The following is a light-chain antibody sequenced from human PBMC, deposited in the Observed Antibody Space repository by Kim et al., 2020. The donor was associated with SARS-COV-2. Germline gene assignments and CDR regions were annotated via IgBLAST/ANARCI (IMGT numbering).Light chain of an antibody. V-gene: IGKV1-9*01. CDR2: AAY. CDR1: QVISGY. Sequence: DIKLTQSPSFLSASVGDRVTITCRASQVISGYLVWYQQKSGEAPKFLIDAAYTLQSGVPSRFSGSGSGTEFSHTINSLQPEDFSTYYCQQFKSYPRTFGQGTKVDIK. CDR3: QQFKSYPRT. J-gene: IGKJ1*01.